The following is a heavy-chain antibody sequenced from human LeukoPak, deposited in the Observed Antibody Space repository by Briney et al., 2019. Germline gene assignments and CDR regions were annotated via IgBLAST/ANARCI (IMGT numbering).Heavy chain of an antibody. D-gene: IGHD6-13*01. V-gene: IGHV3-30-3*01. CDR1: GFTFSSYA. CDR2: ISYDGSNK. CDR3: ARDRVPAAAGPYYFDY. J-gene: IGHJ4*02. Sequence: PGRSLRLSCAASGFTFSSYAMHWVRQAPGKGLEWVAVISYDGSNKYYADSVKGRFTISRDNSKNTLYLQMNSLRAEDTAVYYCARDRVPAAAGPYYFDYWGQGTLVTVSS.